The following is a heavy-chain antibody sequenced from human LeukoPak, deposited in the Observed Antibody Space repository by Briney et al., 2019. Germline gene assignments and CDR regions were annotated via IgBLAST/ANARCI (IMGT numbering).Heavy chain of an antibody. CDR2: ISSSSSYT. CDR3: ARSLGYCSAGSCFPFDY. CDR1: GFTFSDYY. D-gene: IGHD2-15*01. V-gene: IGHV3-11*03. J-gene: IGHJ4*02. Sequence: GGSLRLSCAASGFTFSDYYMSWIRQAPGKGLEWVSYISSSSSYTNNADSVKGRFTISRDNAKNSLYLQMNSLRAEDTAVYYCARSLGYCSAGSCFPFDYWGQGTLVTVSS.